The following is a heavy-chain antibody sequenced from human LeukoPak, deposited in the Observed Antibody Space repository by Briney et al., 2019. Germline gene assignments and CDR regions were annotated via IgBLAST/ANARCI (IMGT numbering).Heavy chain of an antibody. D-gene: IGHD3-22*01. CDR1: GFTFSDHY. J-gene: IGHJ4*02. CDR2: TRNKANSYTT. CDR3: ARVDLRGYYDSSGYSGFDY. Sequence: GGSLRLSCAASGFTFSDHYMDWVRQAPGKGLEWVGRTRNKANSYTTEYAASVKGRFTISRDDSKNSLYLQMNSLKTEDTAVYYCARVDLRGYYDSSGYSGFDYWGQGTLVTVSS. V-gene: IGHV3-72*01.